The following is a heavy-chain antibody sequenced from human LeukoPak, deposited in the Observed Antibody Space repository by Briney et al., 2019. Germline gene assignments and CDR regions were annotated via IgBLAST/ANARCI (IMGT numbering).Heavy chain of an antibody. D-gene: IGHD3-22*01. CDR2: IYPGDSDT. CDR1: GYSFTSYW. CDR3: ARHTQFAPYYYDSSGYYYLDY. J-gene: IGHJ4*02. V-gene: IGHV5-51*01. Sequence: GESLKISCKGSGYSFTSYWIGWVRQMPGKGLGWMGIIYPGDSDTRYSPSFQGQVTISADKSISTAYLQWSSLKASDTAMYYCARHTQFAPYYYDSSGYYYLDYWGQGTLVTVSS.